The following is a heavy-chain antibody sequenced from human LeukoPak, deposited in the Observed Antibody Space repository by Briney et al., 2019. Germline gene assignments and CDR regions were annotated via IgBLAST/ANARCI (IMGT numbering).Heavy chain of an antibody. CDR1: GYTFTGYY. Sequence: GASVKVSCKASGYTFTGYYIHWVRQAPGQGLEWMGWINSISGGTQYAQKFQGRVTMTSDTSISTAYMELSRLTSDDTAVYYCATNPYVTFYSMVFWGRGTTVTVSS. D-gene: IGHD3-10*02. J-gene: IGHJ6*02. CDR2: INSISGGT. CDR3: ATNPYVTFYSMVF. V-gene: IGHV1-2*02.